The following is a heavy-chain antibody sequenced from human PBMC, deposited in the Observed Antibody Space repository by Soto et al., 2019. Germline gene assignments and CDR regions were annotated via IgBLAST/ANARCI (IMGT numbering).Heavy chain of an antibody. Sequence: GCLLLPCSASGFTFSSYEMNWVRQAPGKGLEWVSYISSSGSTIYYADSVKGRFTISRDNAKNSLYLQMNSLRAEDTAVYYCARDMNHDYYFSNWGQGTMVTVSS. D-gene: IGHD3-3*01. CDR3: ARDMNHDYYFSN. CDR2: ISSSGSTI. V-gene: IGHV3-48*03. CDR1: GFTFSSYE. J-gene: IGHJ4*02.